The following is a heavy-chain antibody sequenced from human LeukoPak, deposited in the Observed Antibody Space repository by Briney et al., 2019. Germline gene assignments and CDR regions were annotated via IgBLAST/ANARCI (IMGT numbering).Heavy chain of an antibody. V-gene: IGHV4-39*01. D-gene: IGHD6-19*01. CDR1: GGSLSSNSYY. Sequence: SETLSLTCTVSGGSLSSNSYYWGWIRQPPGKGLEWNGSIYYSGSTYYNPSLKSRVTISVDTSKNQFSLKLSSVTAADTAVYYCARRYRYSSGWDFDYWGQGTLVTVSS. J-gene: IGHJ4*02. CDR3: ARRYRYSSGWDFDY. CDR2: IYYSGST.